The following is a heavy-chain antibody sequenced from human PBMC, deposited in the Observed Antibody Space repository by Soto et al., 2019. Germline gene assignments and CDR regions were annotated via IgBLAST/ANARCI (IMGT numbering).Heavy chain of an antibody. V-gene: IGHV3-30*18. CDR2: ISYDGHTQ. CDR1: GFNFRNYD. J-gene: IGHJ4*02. D-gene: IGHD2-15*01. Sequence: QVQLVESGGGVVQPGRSLRLSCAASGFNFRNYDMHWVRQAPGKGLEWVAVISYDGHTQNYADSVKGRFTISRDNSKNTVYLQMNRLSAEDAALYYCAKAFYPSVAISSGAYWGQGTLVTVSS. CDR3: AKAFYPSVAISSGAY.